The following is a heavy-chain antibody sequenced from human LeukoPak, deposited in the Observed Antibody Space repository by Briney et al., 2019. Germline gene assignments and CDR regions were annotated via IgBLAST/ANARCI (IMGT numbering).Heavy chain of an antibody. Sequence: GRSLRLSCAASGFIFDDYTIHWVRQPPGKGLEWVSGITGNSGSTDYADSVKGRFTISRDNSKNTLYLQMNSLRAEDTAVYYCAGAYYDRDFDAFDIWGQGTMVTVSS. J-gene: IGHJ3*02. CDR3: AGAYYDRDFDAFDI. CDR2: ITGNSGST. V-gene: IGHV3-9*01. D-gene: IGHD3-22*01. CDR1: GFIFDDYT.